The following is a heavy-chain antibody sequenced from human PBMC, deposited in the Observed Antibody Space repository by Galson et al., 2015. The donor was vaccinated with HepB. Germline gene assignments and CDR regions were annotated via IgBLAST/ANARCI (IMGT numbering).Heavy chain of an antibody. J-gene: IGHJ4*02. CDR3: AKDREVGYCSGGSCSPPDS. D-gene: IGHD2-15*01. Sequence: SLRLSCAVSGFTFKDYAMSWVRQAPGKGLEWVSGISRSGGSTSYADSVKGRFTISRDNSKNTLFLEISSLRAEDTAIYYCAKDREVGYCSGGSCSPPDSRGQGTLVTVSS. V-gene: IGHV3-23*01. CDR2: ISRSGGST. CDR1: GFTFKDYA.